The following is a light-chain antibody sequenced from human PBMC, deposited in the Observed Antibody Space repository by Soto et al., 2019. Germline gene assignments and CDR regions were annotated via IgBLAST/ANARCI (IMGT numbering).Light chain of an antibody. V-gene: IGKV1-33*01. CDR2: DAS. CDR1: QDISNY. CDR3: QQYDNLLT. J-gene: IGKJ4*01. Sequence: DLQMTQSPSSLSASVGDRVTITCQASQDISNYLNWYQQKPGKAPELLIYDASNLETGVPSRFSGSGSGTDFTFTISSLQPEDIATYYCQQYDNLLTFGGGTKVEIK.